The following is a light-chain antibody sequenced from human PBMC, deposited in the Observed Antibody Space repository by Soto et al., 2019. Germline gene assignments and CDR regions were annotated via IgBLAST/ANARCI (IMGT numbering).Light chain of an antibody. CDR2: DAS. V-gene: IGKV3-11*01. CDR3: QQRSNWPRVYT. J-gene: IGKJ2*01. CDR1: QSVSSY. Sequence: EIVLTQSPATLSLSPGERATLSCRASQSVSSYIAWYQQKPGQAPRLLIYDASNRATGIPARFSGSGSGTDFTLTISSLEPEDFAVYYCQQRSNWPRVYTFGQGTKLEIK.